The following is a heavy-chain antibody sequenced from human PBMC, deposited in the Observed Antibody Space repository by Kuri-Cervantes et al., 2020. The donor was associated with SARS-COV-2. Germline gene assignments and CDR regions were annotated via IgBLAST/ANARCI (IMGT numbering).Heavy chain of an antibody. V-gene: IGHV4-59*08. CDR2: IYYSGST. CDR1: GGSISSYY. D-gene: IGHD4-17*01. J-gene: IGHJ3*01. Sequence: GSLRLSCTVSGGSISSYYWSWIRQPPGKGLEWIGYIYYSGSTNYNPSLKSRVTISVDTPKNQFSLKLISVTAADTGVYYCARRLRGTTVTNGKLTNFLDLWGQGTMVTVSS. CDR3: ARRLRGTTVTNGKLTNFLDL.